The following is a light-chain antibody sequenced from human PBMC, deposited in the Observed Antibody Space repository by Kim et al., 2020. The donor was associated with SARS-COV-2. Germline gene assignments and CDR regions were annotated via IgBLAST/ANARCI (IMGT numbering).Light chain of an antibody. J-gene: IGKJ1*01. CDR1: QGISDY. CDR2: AAS. CDR3: QQCKGAPWT. V-gene: IGKV1-27*01. Sequence: ASVGDRVTITCRASQGISDYLAWYQQKPGKVPKLLIYAASALRSGVPSRFSGSGSGTDFTLTITSLQPEDVAVYYCQQCKGAPWTFGHGTKVYIK.